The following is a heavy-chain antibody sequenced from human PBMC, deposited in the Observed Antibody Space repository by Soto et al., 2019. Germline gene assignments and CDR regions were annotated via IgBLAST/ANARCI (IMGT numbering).Heavy chain of an antibody. CDR3: AHRGEVATIISDAFDI. CDR2: IYWDDDK. Sequence: QITLKESGPTLVKPTQTLTLTCTFPGIHLSPDPVGVAWIVQPPGKALEWLALIYWDDDKRYSPSLKSRLTIIKDTSKNQVVLTMTNMDPVDTATYYCAHRGEVATIISDAFDIWGPGTSVTVSS. D-gene: IGHD5-12*01. CDR1: GIHLSPDPVG. V-gene: IGHV2-5*02. J-gene: IGHJ3*02.